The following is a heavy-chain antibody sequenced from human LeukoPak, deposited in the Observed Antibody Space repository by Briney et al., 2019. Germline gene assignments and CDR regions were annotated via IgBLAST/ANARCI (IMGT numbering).Heavy chain of an antibody. V-gene: IGHV3-30*18. CDR3: AKDPYGGATDFDY. CDR2: ISYDGSNK. CDR1: GFTFSSYA. J-gene: IGHJ4*02. Sequence: GGSLRLSCAASGFTFSSYAMHWVRQAPGKGLEWVAVISYDGSNKYYADSVKGRFTISRDNSKNTMYLQMNSLRAEDTAVYYCAKDPYGGATDFDYWGQGTLVTVSS. D-gene: IGHD1-26*01.